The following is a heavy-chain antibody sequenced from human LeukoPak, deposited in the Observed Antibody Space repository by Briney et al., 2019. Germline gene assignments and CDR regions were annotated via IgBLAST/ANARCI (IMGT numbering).Heavy chain of an antibody. CDR1: GFTFSSYG. J-gene: IGHJ4*02. Sequence: GGSLRLSCAASGFTFSSYGMHWVRQAPGKGLEWVAVISYDGSNKYYADSVKGRFTISRDNSKNTLYLQMNSLRAEDTAVYYCAKDLKSSGYYPIDYWGQGTLVTVSS. CDR3: AKDLKSSGYYPIDY. D-gene: IGHD3-22*01. CDR2: ISYDGSNK. V-gene: IGHV3-30*18.